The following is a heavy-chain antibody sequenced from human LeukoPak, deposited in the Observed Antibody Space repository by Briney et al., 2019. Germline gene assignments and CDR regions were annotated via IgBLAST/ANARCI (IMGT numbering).Heavy chain of an antibody. CDR3: AGDGYNLAYFDY. D-gene: IGHD5-24*01. Sequence: ASVKVSCKASGGTFSSYAISWVRQAPGQGLEWMGGIIPIFGTANYAQKFQGRVTITADESTSTAYMELSSLRSEDTAVYYCAGDGYNLAYFDYWGQGTLVTVSS. CDR1: GGTFSSYA. CDR2: IIPIFGTA. J-gene: IGHJ4*02. V-gene: IGHV1-69*13.